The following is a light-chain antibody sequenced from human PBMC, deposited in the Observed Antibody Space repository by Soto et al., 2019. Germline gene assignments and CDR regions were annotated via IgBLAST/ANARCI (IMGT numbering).Light chain of an antibody. V-gene: IGLV1-40*01. CDR3: QSYDSSLSGSV. CDR1: SSNIGAGYD. Sequence: QSVLTQPPSVSGAPGQRVTISCTGSSSNIGAGYDVHWYQQLPGTAPKLLIYGNSNRPSGVPDRFSGSKSGTSASLAITGLKAEDEADYYCQSYDSSLSGSVFGGGTEVTVL. CDR2: GNS. J-gene: IGLJ3*02.